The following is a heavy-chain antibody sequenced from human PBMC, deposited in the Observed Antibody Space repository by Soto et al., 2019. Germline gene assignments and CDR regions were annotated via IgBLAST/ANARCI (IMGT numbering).Heavy chain of an antibody. J-gene: IGHJ4*02. CDR3: AKDRVSEHSSGWPQGH. V-gene: IGHV3-30*18. CDR2: ISNDASTK. D-gene: IGHD6-19*01. Sequence: QVQLVESGGGVVQPGRSLRLSCAASGFTFGGYGMHWVRQAPGKGLDWVAAISNDASTKHYADSVKGRFTISRDNSKNTLDLQMNSLSAEDTAVYYCAKDRVSEHSSGWPQGHWGQGTLVTVSS. CDR1: GFTFGGYG.